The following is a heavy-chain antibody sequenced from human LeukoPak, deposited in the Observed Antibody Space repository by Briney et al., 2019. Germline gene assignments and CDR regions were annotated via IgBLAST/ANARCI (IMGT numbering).Heavy chain of an antibody. V-gene: IGHV3-64*01. CDR2: ISSNGGST. CDR1: GFTFSSYA. D-gene: IGHD1-26*01. CDR3: ARSSGSYIGDVDY. Sequence: GGSLRLSCAASGFTFSSYAMHWVRQAPGKGLEYVPAISSNGGSTYYANSVKGRFTISRDNSKNTLYLQMGSLRAEDMAVYYCARSSGSYIGDVDYWGQGTLVTVSS. J-gene: IGHJ4*02.